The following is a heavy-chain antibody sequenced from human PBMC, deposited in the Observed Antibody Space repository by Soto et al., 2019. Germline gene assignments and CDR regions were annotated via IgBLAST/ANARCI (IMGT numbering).Heavy chain of an antibody. Sequence: ASVKVSCKASGYTFTGYYMHWVRQAPGQGLEWMGWINPNSGGTNYAQKFQGWVTMIRDTSISTAYMELSRLRSDDTAVYYCARDLAAAGRGDYYYGMDVWGQGTTVTVSS. CDR2: INPNSGGT. D-gene: IGHD6-13*01. J-gene: IGHJ6*02. CDR3: ARDLAAAGRGDYYYGMDV. CDR1: GYTFTGYY. V-gene: IGHV1-2*04.